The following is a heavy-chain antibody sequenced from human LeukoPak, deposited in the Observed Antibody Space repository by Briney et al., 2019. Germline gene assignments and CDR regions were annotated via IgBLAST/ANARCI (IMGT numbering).Heavy chain of an antibody. V-gene: IGHV4-59*08. CDR3: ARYGGSGWVIDN. CDR1: GGSISSYY. CDR2: IYYTGAA. D-gene: IGHD6-19*01. Sequence: PSETLSLTCTVSGGSISSYYRTWIRQPPGKGLEWIGYIYYTGAASYNPSLKSRVTISVDTSKEQFSLKLTSVTAADTAVYYCARYGGSGWVIDNWGQGTLVAVSS. J-gene: IGHJ4*02.